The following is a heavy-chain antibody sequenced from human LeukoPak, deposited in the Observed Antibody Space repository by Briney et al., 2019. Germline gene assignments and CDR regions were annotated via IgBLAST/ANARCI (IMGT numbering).Heavy chain of an antibody. CDR2: IYYTGST. Sequence: SETLSLTCTVSGGSISSSSYYWGWIRQPPGKGLEWIASIYYTGSTYYNPSLKSRVTISVDTSKNQFSLKLSSVTAADTAVYYCARDVALVVVVAATHYLDYWGQGTLVTVSS. V-gene: IGHV4-39*07. J-gene: IGHJ4*02. CDR1: GGSISSSSYY. D-gene: IGHD2-15*01. CDR3: ARDVALVVVVAATHYLDY.